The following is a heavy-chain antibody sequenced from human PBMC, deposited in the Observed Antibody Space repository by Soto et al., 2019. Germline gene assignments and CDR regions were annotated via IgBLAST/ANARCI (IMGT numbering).Heavy chain of an antibody. CDR3: ARDTSYASAV. CDR2: INSDGSAT. J-gene: IGHJ6*02. D-gene: IGHD3-10*01. CDR1: GFTFSSRW. Sequence: EVQLVQSGGGLVQPGGSMRLSCAASGFTFSSRWMHWVRQAPGKGLVLVSHINSDGSATTYADSVMGRFTISRDNAKNTLDLQMTSLRAEDTAVYYLARDTSYASAVWGQATPMTV. V-gene: IGHV3-74*01.